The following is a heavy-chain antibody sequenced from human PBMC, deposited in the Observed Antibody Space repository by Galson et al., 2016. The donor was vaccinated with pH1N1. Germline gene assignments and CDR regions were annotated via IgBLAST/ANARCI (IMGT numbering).Heavy chain of an antibody. J-gene: IGHJ4*02. V-gene: IGHV3-7*01. D-gene: IGHD3-16*02. Sequence: ANIKEDGSETYYVDSVRGRFTISRDNAKNSLYLQMNSLRDEDTALYYCARAIGSRSAYWGQGTLVTVSS. CDR3: ARAIGSRSAY. CDR2: IKEDGSET.